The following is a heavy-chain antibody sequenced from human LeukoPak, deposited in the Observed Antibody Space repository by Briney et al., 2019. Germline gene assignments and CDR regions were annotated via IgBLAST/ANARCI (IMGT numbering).Heavy chain of an antibody. CDR3: ARVSSGSYGDY. V-gene: IGHV1-18*01. CDR1: GYTFTSYA. D-gene: IGHD1-26*01. J-gene: IGHJ4*02. Sequence: ASVKVSCKASGYTFTSYAISWVRQAPGQGLEWMGWISADNGNTDYAQRFQGRVTMTTDTSTSTAYMELRSLRSDDTAVYYCARVSSGSYGDYWGQGTLVTVSS. CDR2: ISADNGNT.